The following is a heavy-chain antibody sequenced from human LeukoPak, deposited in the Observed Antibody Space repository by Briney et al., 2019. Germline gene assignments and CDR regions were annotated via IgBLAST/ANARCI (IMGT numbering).Heavy chain of an antibody. CDR3: ARKLTGSFDI. CDR2: IKSKTDGGTT. J-gene: IGHJ3*02. Sequence: TGGSLRLSCAASGFTFSNAWMSWVRQAPGKGLEWVGRIKSKTDGGTTEYAAPVKGRFTISRDDSKNTLYLEMNSLRAEDTAVYYCARKLTGSFDIWGQGTVVTVSS. D-gene: IGHD7-27*01. V-gene: IGHV3-15*01. CDR1: GFTFSNAW.